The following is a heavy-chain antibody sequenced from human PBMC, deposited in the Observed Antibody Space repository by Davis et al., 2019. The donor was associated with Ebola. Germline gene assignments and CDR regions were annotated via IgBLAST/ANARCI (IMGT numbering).Heavy chain of an antibody. CDR1: GFTFSTYA. J-gene: IGHJ5*02. V-gene: IGHV3-9*01. D-gene: IGHD2-2*02. Sequence: GGSLTLSCAASGFTFSTYAMNWVRQAPGKGLEWVSGISWNSDSIVYADSVKGRFTISRDNAKNSLYLQMNSLRGEDTAFYYCAKGRTIPLAHDLWGQGTLVNVSS. CDR2: ISWNSDSI. CDR3: AKGRTIPLAHDL.